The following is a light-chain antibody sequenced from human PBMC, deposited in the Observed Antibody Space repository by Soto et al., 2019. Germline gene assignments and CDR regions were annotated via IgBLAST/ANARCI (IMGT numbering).Light chain of an antibody. CDR3: QQYGSSPLT. CDR2: GAS. Sequence: EIVLTQSPGTLSLSPGERATLPCRASQNITNNYVAWYQHKPGQAPRLLIYGASSRATGIPVRFSGSGSGTDFTLTISRLEPEDFAVYYCQQYGSSPLTFGGGTQV. V-gene: IGKV3-20*01. J-gene: IGKJ4*01. CDR1: QNITNNY.